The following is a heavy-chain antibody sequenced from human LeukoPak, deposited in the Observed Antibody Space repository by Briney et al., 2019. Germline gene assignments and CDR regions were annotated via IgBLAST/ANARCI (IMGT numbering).Heavy chain of an antibody. J-gene: IGHJ4*02. CDR2: ISSSSSYI. D-gene: IGHD1-14*01. CDR1: GFTFSSYS. CDR3: ARGTGQLDY. V-gene: IGHV3-21*01. Sequence: GGSLRLSCAASGFTFSSYSMNWVRQAPGKGLEWVSSISSSSSYIYYADSVKGRFTISRDNAKNSLYLQMSSLRVEDTAVYYCARGTGQLDYWGQGTQVTVSS.